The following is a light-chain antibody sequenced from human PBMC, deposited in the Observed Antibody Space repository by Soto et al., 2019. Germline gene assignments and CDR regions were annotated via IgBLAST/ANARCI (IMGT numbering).Light chain of an antibody. Sequence: QSALTQPPSASGSPGQSVTISCTGTSSDIGGYNFVSCYQHHPGKAPKLMIYDVSKRPSGVPDRFSGSKSGNTASLTVSGLQAEDEADYYCSSYAGINNLVFGGGTKLTVL. CDR1: SSDIGGYNF. V-gene: IGLV2-8*01. J-gene: IGLJ2*01. CDR2: DVS. CDR3: SSYAGINNLV.